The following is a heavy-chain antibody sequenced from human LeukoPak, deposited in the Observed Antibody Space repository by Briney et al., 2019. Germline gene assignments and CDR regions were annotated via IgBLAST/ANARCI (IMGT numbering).Heavy chain of an antibody. CDR2: IHPEDSYS. J-gene: IGHJ6*03. CDR3: AGQNHYYYYMDV. CDR1: GYVFIRHW. V-gene: IGHV5-51*01. Sequence: GESLKISCKASGYVFIRHWIGWVRQVPGKDLEWMGVIHPEDSYSRHNAAFQGQATLSVDESTSTAYLQLSSLKASDTAIYYCAGQNHYYYYMDVWGRGTTVTVSS.